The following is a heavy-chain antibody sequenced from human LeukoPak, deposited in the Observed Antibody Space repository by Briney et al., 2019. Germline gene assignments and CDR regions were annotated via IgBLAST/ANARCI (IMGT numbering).Heavy chain of an antibody. D-gene: IGHD4-17*01. CDR1: GFTLSTNA. CDR2: ISGSGAST. J-gene: IGHJ4*02. Sequence: GGSLRLSCLTSGFTLSTNAMSWVRQAPGKGLEWISGISGSGASTYYADSVKGRFTISRDNSKNTLYLQMNSLRAEDTAVYYCAKVFFDYGDYPIDYWGQGTLVTVSS. V-gene: IGHV3-23*01. CDR3: AKVFFDYGDYPIDY.